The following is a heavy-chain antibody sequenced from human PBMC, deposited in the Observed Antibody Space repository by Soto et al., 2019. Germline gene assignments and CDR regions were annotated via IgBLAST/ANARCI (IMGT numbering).Heavy chain of an antibody. CDR1: GGTCSNAG. CDR3: TTVIVPATVPWEFDY. D-gene: IGHD4-17*01. CDR2: IKSKTDGGTT. V-gene: IGHV3-15*07. Sequence: PCWSIGVWCAASGGTCSNAGVNWFLKVQGKVVEWVGRIKSKTDGGTTDYAAPVKGRFTISRDDSKNTLYLQMNSLKTEDTAVYYCTTVIVPATVPWEFDYWGQGTLVTVSS. J-gene: IGHJ4*02.